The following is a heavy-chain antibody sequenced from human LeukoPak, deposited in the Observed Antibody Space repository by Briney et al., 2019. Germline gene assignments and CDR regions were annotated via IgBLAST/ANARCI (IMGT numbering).Heavy chain of an antibody. CDR1: GGSIGTYY. Sequence: PSETLSLTCTVPGGSIGTYYWSWIRQPAGKGLEWIGRIFTTGGANYNPSLKSRFTMSLDTSKNLFYLELNSVTAADTAVYYCVRDGPSWGLLWGQGALVTVSS. J-gene: IGHJ4*02. V-gene: IGHV4-4*07. CDR2: IFTTGGA. D-gene: IGHD7-27*01. CDR3: VRDGPSWGLL.